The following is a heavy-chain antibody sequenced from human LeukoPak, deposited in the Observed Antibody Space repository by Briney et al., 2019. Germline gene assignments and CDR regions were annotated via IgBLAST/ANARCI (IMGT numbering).Heavy chain of an antibody. V-gene: IGHV3-9*03. CDR2: ISWNSGSI. CDR1: GFTFDDYA. Sequence: GRSLRLSSAASGFTFDDYAMHWVRQAPGKGLEWVSGISWNSGSIGYADSVKGRFTISRDNAKNSLYLQMNSLRAEDMALYYCAKDYGSGSYWDAYFDYWGQGTLVTVSS. D-gene: IGHD3-10*01. CDR3: AKDYGSGSYWDAYFDY. J-gene: IGHJ4*02.